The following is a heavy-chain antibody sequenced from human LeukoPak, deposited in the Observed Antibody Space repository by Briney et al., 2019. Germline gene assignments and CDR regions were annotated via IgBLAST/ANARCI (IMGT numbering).Heavy chain of an antibody. V-gene: IGHV4-34*01. D-gene: IGHD3-22*01. CDR3: ARGRGSYYDSSGYYRGPYFDY. J-gene: IGHJ4*02. CDR1: GGSFSGYY. Sequence: PSETLSLTCAVYGGSFSGYYWSWIRQPPGKGPEWIGEINHSGSTNYNPSLKSRVTISVDTSKNQFSLKLSSVTAADTAVYYCARGRGSYYDSSGYYRGPYFDYWGQGTLVNVSS. CDR2: INHSGST.